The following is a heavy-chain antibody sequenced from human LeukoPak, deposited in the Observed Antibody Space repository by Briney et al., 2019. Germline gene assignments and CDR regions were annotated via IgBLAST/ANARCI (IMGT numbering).Heavy chain of an antibody. D-gene: IGHD3-3*01. Sequence: SGGSLRLSCAASGFTFDDYAMHWVRQAPGKGLEWVSGISWNSGSIGYADSVKGRFTISRDNAKNSLYLQMNSLRAEDTALYYCAKDARVFFSGALPHWGQGTLVTVSS. J-gene: IGHJ4*02. CDR2: ISWNSGSI. V-gene: IGHV3-9*01. CDR1: GFTFDDYA. CDR3: AKDARVFFSGALPH.